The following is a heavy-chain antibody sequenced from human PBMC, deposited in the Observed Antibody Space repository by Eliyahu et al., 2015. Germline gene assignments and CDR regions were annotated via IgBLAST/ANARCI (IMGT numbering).Heavy chain of an antibody. CDR2: IKEEGSEK. Sequence: EVQLVESGGGLVQPGGSLXLXCAASGFTFSXXWMXWVRXAPGKGLEWVANIKEEGSEKFYVDSVKGRFTISRDNAKNSLYLQMNSLRAEDTAVYYCARGDYYDTSGYYHDVFDIWGQGTMVTVSS. CDR1: GFTFSXXW. CDR3: ARGDYYDTSGYYHDVFDI. V-gene: IGHV3-7*03. J-gene: IGHJ3*02. D-gene: IGHD3-22*01.